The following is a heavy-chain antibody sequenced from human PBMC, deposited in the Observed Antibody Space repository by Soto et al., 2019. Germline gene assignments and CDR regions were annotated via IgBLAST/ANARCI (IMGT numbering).Heavy chain of an antibody. CDR3: ARESGGATAALDYYYFYMDV. Sequence: QVQLVQSGAEVRKPGASVTVSCRSSGDSFNNYYIHWVRQAPGQGLEWMGWINPNSGVTKYAQKFQGWVSMTRHTSIRTVYMQLSRLRSDDTVVYYCARESGGATAALDYYYFYMDVWGTGTTVTVSS. CDR1: GDSFNNYY. J-gene: IGHJ6*03. D-gene: IGHD5-12*01. CDR2: INPNSGVT. V-gene: IGHV1-2*04.